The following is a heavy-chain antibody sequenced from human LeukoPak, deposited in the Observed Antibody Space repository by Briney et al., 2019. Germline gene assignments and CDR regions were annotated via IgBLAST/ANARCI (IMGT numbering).Heavy chain of an antibody. J-gene: IGHJ4*02. V-gene: IGHV4-31*03. Sequence: PSETLSLTCTVSGGSISSGGYYWSWVRQHPEKGLGWIRYIYYSGSTYYNPSLKSRVTISVDTSKNQFSLKLSSVTAADTAVYYCARVYDSIASYYFDYWGQGTLVTVSS. CDR1: GGSISSGGYY. D-gene: IGHD3-22*01. CDR2: IYYSGST. CDR3: ARVYDSIASYYFDY.